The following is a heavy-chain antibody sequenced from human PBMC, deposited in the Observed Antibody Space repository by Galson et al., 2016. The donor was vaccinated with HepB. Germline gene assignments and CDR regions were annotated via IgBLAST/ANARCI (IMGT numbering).Heavy chain of an antibody. V-gene: IGHV3-7*01. CDR1: GFTFNAHW. D-gene: IGHD3-10*01. CDR2: LRGDGKVS. CDR3: SREMTGSYFD. Sequence: SLRLSCAASGFTFNAHWMNWVRQAPGKGLEGVANLRGDGKVSYYAESGRGRSTNTSDNAKNSLALQMNGLRDDEKAVYYCSREMTGSYFDWGQGTLVTVSS. J-gene: IGHJ4*02.